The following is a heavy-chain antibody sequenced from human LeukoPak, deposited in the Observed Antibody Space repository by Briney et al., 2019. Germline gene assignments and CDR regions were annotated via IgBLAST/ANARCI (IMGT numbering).Heavy chain of an antibody. V-gene: IGHV1-69*01. CDR1: GGTFSSYA. J-gene: IGHJ4*02. Sequence: GASVKVSCKASGGTFSSYAISWVRQAPGQGLEWMGGIIPIFGTANYAQKFQGRVTITADESTRTAYMELSSLRSEDTAVYYCARGSIRFLEWLSFDYWGQGTLVTVSS. CDR2: IIPIFGTA. CDR3: ARGSIRFLEWLSFDY. D-gene: IGHD3-3*01.